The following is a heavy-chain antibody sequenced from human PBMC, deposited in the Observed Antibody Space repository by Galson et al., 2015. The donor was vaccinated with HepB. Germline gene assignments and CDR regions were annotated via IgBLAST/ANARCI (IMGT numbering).Heavy chain of an antibody. CDR2: ISYDGSNK. J-gene: IGHJ4*02. CDR1: GFTFSSYA. V-gene: IGHV3-30-3*01. CDR3: ARGLVYALIIDY. D-gene: IGHD2-8*01. Sequence: SLRLSCAASGFTFSSYAMHWVRQAPGKGLEWVAVISYDGSNKYYADSVKGRFTISRDNSKNTLYLQMNSLRAEDTAVYYCARGLVYALIIDYWGQGTLVTVSS.